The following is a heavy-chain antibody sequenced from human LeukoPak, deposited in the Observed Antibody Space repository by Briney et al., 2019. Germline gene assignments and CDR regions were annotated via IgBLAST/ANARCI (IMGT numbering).Heavy chain of an antibody. CDR3: ARSPREAGSLYYYYMDV. Sequence: SETLSLTCTVSGGSMSSSSYYWGWIRQPPGKGLEWIGSIYYSGSTYYNPSLKSRVTISVDTSKNQFSLKLSSVTAADTAVYYCARSPREAGSLYYYYMDVWGKGTTVTVSS. CDR1: GGSMSSSSYY. J-gene: IGHJ6*03. CDR2: IYYSGST. V-gene: IGHV4-39*07. D-gene: IGHD6-19*01.